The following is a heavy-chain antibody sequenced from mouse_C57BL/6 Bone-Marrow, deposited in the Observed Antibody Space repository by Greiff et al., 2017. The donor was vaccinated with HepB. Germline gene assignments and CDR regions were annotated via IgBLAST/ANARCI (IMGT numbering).Heavy chain of an antibody. CDR2: IDPSDSET. V-gene: IGHV1-52*01. J-gene: IGHJ2*01. Sequence: KQSCKASGYTFTSYWMHWVKQRPIQGLEWIGNIDPSDSETHYNQKFKDKATLTVDKSSSTAYMQLSSLTSEDSAVYYCARGGLWYYGSTFFDYWGQGTTLTVSS. D-gene: IGHD1-1*01. CDR1: GYTFTSYW. CDR3: ARGGLWYYGSTFFDY.